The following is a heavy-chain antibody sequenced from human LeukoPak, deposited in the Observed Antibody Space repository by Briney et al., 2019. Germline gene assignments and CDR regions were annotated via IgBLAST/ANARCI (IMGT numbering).Heavy chain of an antibody. CDR1: GFTFSNYA. J-gene: IGHJ5*02. CDR2: LTGRGDSA. D-gene: IGHD1-1*01. V-gene: IGHV3-23*01. CDR3: AKRGNTISFFDP. Sequence: GGSLRLSCGASGFTFSNYAMYWVRQSPGKGLEWVSGLTGRGDSAYYADSVKGRFTISRDNSKNTLYLEMNSLRADDTAVYYCAKRGNTISFFDPWGQGTLVTVSS.